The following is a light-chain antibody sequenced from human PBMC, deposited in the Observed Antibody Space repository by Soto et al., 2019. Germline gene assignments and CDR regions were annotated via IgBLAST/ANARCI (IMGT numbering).Light chain of an antibody. Sequence: QSVLTQPRSVSGSPGQSVAISCTGTSSDVGSFNYVSWYQQHPDKAPKLMIYDVTKRPSGVPDRFSGSKSGNTASLTISGLQAEYEADYYCCSYTGSPYVFGTGTKATVL. CDR1: SSDVGSFNY. CDR3: CSYTGSPYV. V-gene: IGLV2-11*01. CDR2: DVT. J-gene: IGLJ1*01.